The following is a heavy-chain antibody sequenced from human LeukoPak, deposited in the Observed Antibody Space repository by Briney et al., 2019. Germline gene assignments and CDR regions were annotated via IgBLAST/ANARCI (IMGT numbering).Heavy chain of an antibody. Sequence: GGSLRLSCAASGFTFSSYSMNWVRQAPGKGQEWVSYISSSSSTIYYADSVKGRFTISRDNAKNSLYLQMNSLRAEDTAVYYCARLGGWYGNYYYGMDVWGQGTTVTVSS. D-gene: IGHD6-19*01. V-gene: IGHV3-48*01. CDR3: ARLGGWYGNYYYGMDV. CDR1: GFTFSSYS. J-gene: IGHJ6*02. CDR2: ISSSSSTI.